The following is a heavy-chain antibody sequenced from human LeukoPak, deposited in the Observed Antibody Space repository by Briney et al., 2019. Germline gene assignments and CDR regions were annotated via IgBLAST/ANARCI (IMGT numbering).Heavy chain of an antibody. V-gene: IGHV1-3*01. CDR3: ARGPITTRPHFDY. CDR1: GYTFTTYA. D-gene: IGHD3-22*01. CDR2: INGDNGNT. Sequence: ASVKVSCKASGYTFTTYAMHWVRQAPGQRLEWMGWINGDNGNTKYSQKFQGRVTITADESTSTAYMELSSLRSEDTAVYYCARGPITTRPHFDYWGQGTLVTVSS. J-gene: IGHJ4*02.